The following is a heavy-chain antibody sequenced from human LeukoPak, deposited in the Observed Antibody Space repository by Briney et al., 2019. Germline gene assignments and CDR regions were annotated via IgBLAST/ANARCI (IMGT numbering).Heavy chain of an antibody. CDR1: GFTFSSYA. CDR2: IRSKTHGETI. V-gene: IGHV3-15*01. CDR3: ATEVIIAVPGNDY. D-gene: IGHD6-19*01. J-gene: IGHJ4*02. Sequence: PGGSLRLSCAASGFTFSSYAMSWVRQAPGKGLEWVGLIRSKTHGETIDYAAPVRGRFTISRADSKNTLYLQLNSLKTEDTAVYYCATEVIIAVPGNDYWGQGSLVTVSS.